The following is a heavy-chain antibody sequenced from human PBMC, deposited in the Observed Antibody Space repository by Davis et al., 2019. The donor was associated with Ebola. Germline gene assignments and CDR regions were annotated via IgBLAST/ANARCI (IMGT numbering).Heavy chain of an antibody. V-gene: IGHV1-46*01. CDR3: ARDSFCTYGVCNDRDFDY. Sequence: AASVKVSCKASGYTFTNYYMHWVRQAPGQGLEWMGMINPNDGRTIYAQKFQGRVTMTTDTSTSTAYMELRSLGSDDTAIYYCARDSFCTYGVCNDRDFDYWGQGTLVTVSA. J-gene: IGHJ4*02. CDR1: GYTFTNYY. D-gene: IGHD2-8*01. CDR2: INPNDGRT.